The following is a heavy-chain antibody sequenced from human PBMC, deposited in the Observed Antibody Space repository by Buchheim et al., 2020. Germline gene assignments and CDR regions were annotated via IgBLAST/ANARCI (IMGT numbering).Heavy chain of an antibody. Sequence: VQLVESGGGLVQPGGSLRLSCAASGFTFSDLWMHWVRQTPGKGLMWVSRINSDGSSTIYGESVKGRFTVSRDNAKNTLYLQMNSLRAEDTGVHYCARDPLLNGGTLDYWGQGT. CDR2: INSDGSST. V-gene: IGHV3-74*01. CDR1: GFTFSDLW. J-gene: IGHJ4*02. CDR3: ARDPLLNGGTLDY. D-gene: IGHD1-1*01.